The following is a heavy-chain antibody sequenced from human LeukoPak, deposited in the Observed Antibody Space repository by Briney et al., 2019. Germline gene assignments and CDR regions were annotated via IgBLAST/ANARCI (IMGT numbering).Heavy chain of an antibody. CDR3: ARDRVEYCSSTSCYPDAFDI. Sequence: GGSLRLSCAASGFTFSSYAMHWVRQAPGKGLEWVAVISYDGSNKYYADSVKGRFTISRDNAKNSLYLQMNSLRAEDTAVYYCARDRVEYCSSTSCYPDAFDIWGQGTMVTVSS. CDR1: GFTFSSYA. J-gene: IGHJ3*02. D-gene: IGHD2-2*01. CDR2: ISYDGSNK. V-gene: IGHV3-30-3*01.